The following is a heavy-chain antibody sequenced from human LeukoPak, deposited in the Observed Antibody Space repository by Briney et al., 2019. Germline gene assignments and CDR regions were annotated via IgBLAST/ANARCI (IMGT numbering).Heavy chain of an antibody. CDR2: IKQDGSEK. Sequence: PGGSLRLSCAASGVTFSSYWTGWVRQAPGKGLEWVANIKQDGSEKYYVDSVKGRFTISRDNAKNSLYLQMNSLRAEDTAVYYCAIPPSITMIVVAWGQGTLVTVSS. CDR3: AIPPSITMIVVA. V-gene: IGHV3-7*01. J-gene: IGHJ5*02. D-gene: IGHD3-22*01. CDR1: GVTFSSYW.